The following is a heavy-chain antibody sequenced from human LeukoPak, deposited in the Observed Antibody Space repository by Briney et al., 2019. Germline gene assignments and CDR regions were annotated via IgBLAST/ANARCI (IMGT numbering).Heavy chain of an antibody. Sequence: ASVKVSCTASGYTFTSNGISWVRQAPGEGLEWMGWISAYNGTTKYVQKFQGRVTMTTDTSTSTAYMELRSLRSDDTAVYYCARETSSGSCDYWGQGTLVTVSS. V-gene: IGHV1-18*01. J-gene: IGHJ4*02. CDR2: ISAYNGTT. D-gene: IGHD6-19*01. CDR1: GYTFTSNG. CDR3: ARETSSGSCDY.